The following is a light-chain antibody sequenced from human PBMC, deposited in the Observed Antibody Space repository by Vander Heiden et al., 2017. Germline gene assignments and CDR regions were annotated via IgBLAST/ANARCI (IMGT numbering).Light chain of an antibody. J-gene: IGLJ3*02. Sequence: QSVLTQPPSASGTPGQRVSISCSGRSSNIGSHTVNGYQQYPGAAPKLLSYLDHQLPAGVADRFFGSKSGTSAFLAISGLQYEDEADYYCAVRDDNLRAVVFGGGTKLTVL. CDR2: LDH. CDR3: AVRDDNLRAVV. V-gene: IGLV1-44*01. CDR1: SSNIGSHT.